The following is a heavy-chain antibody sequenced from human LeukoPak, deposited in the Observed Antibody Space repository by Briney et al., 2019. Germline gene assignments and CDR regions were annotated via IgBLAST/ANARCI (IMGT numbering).Heavy chain of an antibody. V-gene: IGHV4-39*01. D-gene: IGHD3-16*02. CDR3: ARLTTDYVWGSYRSGDDAFDI. Sequence: SETLSLTCTVSGGSISSSSYYWGWLRQPPGMGLEWIGSIYYSGSTYYNPSLKSRVTISVDTSKNQFSLKLSSVTAADTAVYYCARLTTDYVWGSYRSGDDAFDIWGQGTMVTVSS. J-gene: IGHJ3*02. CDR2: IYYSGST. CDR1: GGSISSSSYY.